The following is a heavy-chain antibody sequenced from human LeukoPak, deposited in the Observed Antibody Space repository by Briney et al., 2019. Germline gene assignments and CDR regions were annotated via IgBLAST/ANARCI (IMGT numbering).Heavy chain of an antibody. J-gene: IGHJ4*02. CDR2: IYPADSDT. V-gene: IGHV5-51*01. CDR1: GYSFTTYW. CDR3: ARRDLGGYDFAYFDY. Sequence: GESLKISCKSSGYSFTTYWIGWVRQMPGKGLEWMGIIYPADSDTRYRPSIQGQVTISADKSISTAYLQWSSLKASDTAMYYCARRDLGGYDFAYFDYWGQGTLVTVSS. D-gene: IGHD5-12*01.